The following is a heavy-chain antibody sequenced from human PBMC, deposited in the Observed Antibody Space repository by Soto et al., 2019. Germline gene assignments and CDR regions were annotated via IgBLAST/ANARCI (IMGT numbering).Heavy chain of an antibody. Sequence: SETLSLTCIVSGGSISSDNYYGAWIRQPPGKGLEWIGTIYYSGTTNYNPSLKSRVTMSVDTSKNHFSLKLTSVTAADTAVYYCATQPQLYNWFDPWGQGALVTVSS. CDR3: ATQPQLYNWFDP. V-gene: IGHV4-39*02. J-gene: IGHJ5*02. D-gene: IGHD2-2*01. CDR2: IYYSGTT. CDR1: GGSISSDNYY.